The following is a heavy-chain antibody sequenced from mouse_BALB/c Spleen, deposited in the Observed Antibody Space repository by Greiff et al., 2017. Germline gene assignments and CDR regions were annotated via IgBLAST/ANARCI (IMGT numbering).Heavy chain of an antibody. CDR2: IRLKSNNYAT. CDR3: TKLTGTGAWFAY. V-gene: IGHV6-6*02. CDR1: GFTFSNYW. Sequence: EVQGVESGGGLVQPGGSMKLSCVASGFTFSNYWMNWVRQSPEKGLEWVAEIRLKSNNYATHYAESVKGRFTISRDDSKSSVYLQMNNLRAEDTGIYYCTKLTGTGAWFAYWGQGTLVTVSA. D-gene: IGHD4-1*01. J-gene: IGHJ3*01.